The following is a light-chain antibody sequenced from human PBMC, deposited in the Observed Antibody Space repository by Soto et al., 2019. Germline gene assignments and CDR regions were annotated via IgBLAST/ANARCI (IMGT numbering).Light chain of an antibody. CDR3: QQRSNWRIT. Sequence: EVVMTQSPATLSVYPGESATLSCRASQNIESNLAWYQQKPGQSPRLLIYGASNRATGIPDRFSGSGSGTDFTLTISRLEPGDFAVYYCQQRSNWRITFGQGTRLAIK. CDR2: GAS. CDR1: QNIESN. J-gene: IGKJ5*01. V-gene: IGKV3-11*01.